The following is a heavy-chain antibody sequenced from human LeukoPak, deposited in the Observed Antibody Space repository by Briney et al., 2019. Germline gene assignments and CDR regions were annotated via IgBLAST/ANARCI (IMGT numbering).Heavy chain of an antibody. V-gene: IGHV4-59*12. D-gene: IGHD6-13*01. Sequence: PSETLSLTCTVSGGSISSYYWSWIRQPPGKGLEWIGYIYYSGSTNYNPSLKSRVTISVDTSKNQFSLKLSSVTAADTAVYYCARAVVAAAAISWGQGTMVTVSS. J-gene: IGHJ3*01. CDR2: IYYSGST. CDR1: GGSISSYY. CDR3: ARAVVAAAAIS.